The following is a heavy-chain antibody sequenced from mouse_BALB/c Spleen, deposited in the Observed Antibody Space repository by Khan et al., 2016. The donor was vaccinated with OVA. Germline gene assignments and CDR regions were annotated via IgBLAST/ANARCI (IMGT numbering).Heavy chain of an antibody. J-gene: IGHJ4*01. V-gene: IGHV2-6-4*01. CDR1: GFSLSRYN. Sequence: QVQLQQSGPGLVAPSQSLSITCTVSGFSLSRYNIHWVRQPPGKGLEWLGMIWGGGGTDYNSTLKSRLSIRKDNSKSQVLFKMNSLQTDDTAMYYCARAYYRYDGYYAMDYWGQGTSVTVSS. D-gene: IGHD2-14*01. CDR3: ARAYYRYDGYYAMDY. CDR2: IWGGGGT.